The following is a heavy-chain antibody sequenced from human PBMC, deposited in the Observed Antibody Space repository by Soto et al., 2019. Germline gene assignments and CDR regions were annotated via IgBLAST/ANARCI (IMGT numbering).Heavy chain of an antibody. Sequence: SETLSLTCAVYGDSFSDSYWNWIRQPPGKGLEWIGEIDHGGRTRYNPSLKSRVTISVDASKNQFSLSLSSVTAADTAVCFCALWGYCTNAVCNWFDPWGQGXLVTVSS. CDR1: GDSFSDSY. J-gene: IGHJ5*02. D-gene: IGHD2-8*01. CDR2: IDHGGRT. V-gene: IGHV4-34*01. CDR3: ALWGYCTNAVCNWFDP.